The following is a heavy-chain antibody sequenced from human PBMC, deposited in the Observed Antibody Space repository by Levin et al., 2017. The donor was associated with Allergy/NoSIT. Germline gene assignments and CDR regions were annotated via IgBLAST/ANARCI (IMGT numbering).Heavy chain of an antibody. Sequence: PGGSLRLSCAASGFTVSSYSMNWVRQAPGKGLEWLSSISGTTGAIYYADSVKGRFTISRDSAENSLYLQMNSLRDEDTAVYYCARLTTRTPGSWGQGTLVTVSS. CDR3: ARLTTRTPGS. J-gene: IGHJ5*02. D-gene: IGHD4/OR15-4a*01. CDR2: ISGTTGAI. V-gene: IGHV3-48*02. CDR1: GFTVSSYS.